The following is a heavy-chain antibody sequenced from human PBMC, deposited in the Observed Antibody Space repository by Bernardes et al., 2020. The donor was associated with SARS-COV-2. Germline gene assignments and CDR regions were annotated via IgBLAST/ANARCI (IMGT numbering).Heavy chain of an antibody. V-gene: IGHV1-69*02. CDR3: ASSSPSSKWLHRKPYGMDV. CDR2: IIPILGIA. J-gene: IGHJ6*02. D-gene: IGHD5-12*01. CDR1: GGTFSSYT. Sequence: VKVSCKASGGTFSSYTISWVRQAPGQGLEWMGRIIPILGIANYAQKFQGRVTITADKSTSTAYMELSSLRSEDTAVYYCASSSPSSKWLHRKPYGMDVWGQGTTVTVSS.